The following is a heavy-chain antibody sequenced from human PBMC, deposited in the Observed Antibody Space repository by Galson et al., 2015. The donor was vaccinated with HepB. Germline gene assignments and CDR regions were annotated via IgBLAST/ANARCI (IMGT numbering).Heavy chain of an antibody. Sequence: SLRLSCAASGFTFSSYEMNWVRQAPGKGLEWVSYISSSGSTIYYADSVKGRFTISRDNAKNSLYLQMNSLRAEDTAVYYCARDLGIWVYKAAYWGQGTLVTVSS. CDR2: ISSSGSTI. D-gene: IGHD2/OR15-2a*01. J-gene: IGHJ4*02. CDR1: GFTFSSYE. CDR3: ARDLGIWVYKAAY. V-gene: IGHV3-48*03.